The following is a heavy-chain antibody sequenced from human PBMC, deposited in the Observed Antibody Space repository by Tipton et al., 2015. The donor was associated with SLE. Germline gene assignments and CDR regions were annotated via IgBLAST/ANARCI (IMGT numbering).Heavy chain of an antibody. V-gene: IGHV1-2*02. CDR1: GYTFTGYY. D-gene: IGHD6-19*01. CDR2: INPSSGGT. J-gene: IGHJ4*02. CDR3: ARVAVAGRENDY. Sequence: QLVQSGAEVKKPGASVKVSCKASGYTFTGYYMHWVRQAPGQGLEWMGWINPSSGGTNYAQKFQGRVTMTRDTSISTAYMELSRLRSDDTAVYYCARVAVAGRENDYWGQGTLVTVSS.